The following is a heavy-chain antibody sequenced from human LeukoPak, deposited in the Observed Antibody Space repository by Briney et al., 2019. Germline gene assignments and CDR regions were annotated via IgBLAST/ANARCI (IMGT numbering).Heavy chain of an antibody. J-gene: IGHJ5*02. CDR1: GGSISSYY. Sequence: LETLSLTCTVSGGSISSYYWSWIRQPAGKGLEWIGRIYTSGSTNYNPSLKSRVTMSVDTSKNQFSLKLSSVTAADTAVYYCARVRPWFGELSDRSNWFDPWGQGTLVTVSS. D-gene: IGHD3-10*01. CDR3: ARVRPWFGELSDRSNWFDP. CDR2: IYTSGST. V-gene: IGHV4-4*07.